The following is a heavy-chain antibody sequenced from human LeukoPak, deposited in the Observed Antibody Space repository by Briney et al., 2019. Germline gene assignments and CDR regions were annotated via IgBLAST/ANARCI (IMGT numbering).Heavy chain of an antibody. V-gene: IGHV3-20*04. CDR3: ARSPPPALYYDSSGYYYFDY. CDR1: AFTFDDYG. J-gene: IGHJ4*02. Sequence: PGGSLRLSCAASAFTFDDYGMSWVRQAPGKGLEWVSGINWNGGSTGYADSVKGRFTISRDNAKNSLYLQMNSLRAEDTALYYCARSPPPALYYDSSGYYYFDYWGQGTLVTVSS. CDR2: INWNGGST. D-gene: IGHD3-22*01.